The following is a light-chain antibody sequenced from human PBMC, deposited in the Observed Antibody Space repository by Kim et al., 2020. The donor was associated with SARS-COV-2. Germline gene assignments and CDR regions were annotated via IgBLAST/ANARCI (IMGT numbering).Light chain of an antibody. CDR1: SSDVGGYNY. CDR3: SSYTSSSTLL. J-gene: IGLJ3*02. CDR2: EVF. V-gene: IGLV2-14*03. Sequence: GQSLTISCTGTSSDVGGYNYVSWYQQHPGKAPKLMIYEVFKRPSGISDRFSGSKSGNTASLTISGLQAEDEGDFYCSSYTSSSTLLFGGGTQLTVL.